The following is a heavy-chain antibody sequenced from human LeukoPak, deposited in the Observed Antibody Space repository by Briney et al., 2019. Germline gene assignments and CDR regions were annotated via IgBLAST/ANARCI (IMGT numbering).Heavy chain of an antibody. J-gene: IGHJ4*02. Sequence: PSETLSLTCTVSGDSITNYFWSWIRQPPGKGLEWIGYIYYTGNTNYKPSLKSRVTISVDTSTNQFSLRLRSVTAADTAVYYCARGRVAYSAYYFDYWGPGTLVTVSS. CDR3: ARGRVAYSAYYFDY. V-gene: IGHV4-59*01. CDR2: IYYTGNT. CDR1: GDSITNYF. D-gene: IGHD2-15*01.